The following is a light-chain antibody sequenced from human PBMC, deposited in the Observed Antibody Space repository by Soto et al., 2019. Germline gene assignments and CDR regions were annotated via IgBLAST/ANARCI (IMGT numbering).Light chain of an antibody. CDR1: SGDVGGYNY. CDR3: CSYAGSYTRV. V-gene: IGLV2-11*01. J-gene: IGLJ3*02. CDR2: DVN. Sequence: QSVLTQPRSVSGSPGQSVTISCTGSSGDVGGYNYVSWYQQHPGKAPKVMIYDVNKRPSGVPDRFSGSKSGNTASLTISGLQGEDEADYYCCSYAGSYTRVFGGGTKLTVL.